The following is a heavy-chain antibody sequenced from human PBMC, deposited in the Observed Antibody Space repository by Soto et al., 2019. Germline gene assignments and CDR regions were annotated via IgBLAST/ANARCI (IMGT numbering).Heavy chain of an antibody. CDR1: GFTFSSYG. V-gene: IGHV3-30*18. CDR2: ISYDGSNK. J-gene: IGHJ6*02. D-gene: IGHD3-10*01. Sequence: EGSLRLSCAASGFTFSSYGMHWVRQAPGKGLEWVAVISYDGSNKYYADSVKGRFTISRDNSKNTLYLQMNSLRAEDTAVYYCAKDGEWFGELMYYYGMDVWGQGTTVTVSS. CDR3: AKDGEWFGELMYYYGMDV.